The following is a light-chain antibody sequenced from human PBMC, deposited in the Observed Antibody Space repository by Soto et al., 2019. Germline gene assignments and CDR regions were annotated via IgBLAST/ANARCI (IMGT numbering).Light chain of an antibody. CDR2: GNS. V-gene: IGLV1-40*01. J-gene: IGLJ2*01. CDR1: SSNIGAGYD. Sequence: QAVVTQPPSVSGAPGQRVTISCTGSSSNIGAGYDVHWYQQLPVTAPKLFIYGNSNRPSGVPDRFSGSKSGTSASLAITGLQAEDEADYYCQSYDSSLSGWGVFGGGTKLTV. CDR3: QSYDSSLSGWGV.